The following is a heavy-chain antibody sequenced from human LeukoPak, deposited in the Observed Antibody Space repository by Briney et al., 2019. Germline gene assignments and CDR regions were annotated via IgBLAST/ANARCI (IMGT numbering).Heavy chain of an antibody. CDR2: IYYSGST. Sequence: PSETLSLTCTVSGGSISSGDYYWSWIRQPPGKGLEWIGYIYYSGSTYYNPSLKSRVTISVDTSKNQFSLKLSSVTAADTAVYYCARGSQDSLVASGWYYFDYWGQGTLVPSPQ. V-gene: IGHV4-30-4*01. J-gene: IGHJ4*02. CDR1: GGSISSGDYY. CDR3: ARGSQDSLVASGWYYFDY. D-gene: IGHD6-19*01.